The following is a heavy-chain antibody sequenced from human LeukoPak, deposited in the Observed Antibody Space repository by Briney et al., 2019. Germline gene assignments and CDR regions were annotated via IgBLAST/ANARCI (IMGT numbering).Heavy chain of an antibody. CDR3: ARDRIAAAGYFDY. V-gene: IGHV3-33*01. CDR2: IWYDGSNK. D-gene: IGHD6-13*01. CDR1: GFTFSSYG. Sequence: GGSLRLSCAASGFTFSSYGMHWVRQAPGKGLEWVAVIWYDGSNKYYADSVKGRFTISRDNSKNTLYLQMNSLRAEDTAAYYCARDRIAAAGYFDYWGQGTLVTVSS. J-gene: IGHJ4*02.